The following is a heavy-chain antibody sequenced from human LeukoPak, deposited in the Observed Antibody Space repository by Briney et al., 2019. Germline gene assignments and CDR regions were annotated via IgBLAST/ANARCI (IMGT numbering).Heavy chain of an antibody. D-gene: IGHD2-15*01. V-gene: IGHV3-7*01. Sequence: GGSLRLSCAASGFTFSSCWMSWVRQAPGKGLEWVANIKQDGSEKYYVDSVKGRFTISRDNAKNSLYLQMNSLRAEDTAVYYCARLRDYCSGGSCYYFDYWGQGTLVTVSS. CDR3: ARLRDYCSGGSCYYFDY. CDR1: GFTFSSCW. J-gene: IGHJ4*02. CDR2: IKQDGSEK.